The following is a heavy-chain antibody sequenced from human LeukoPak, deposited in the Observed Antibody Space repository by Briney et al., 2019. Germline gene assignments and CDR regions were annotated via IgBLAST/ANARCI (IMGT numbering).Heavy chain of an antibody. CDR3: ARDGCSSTSCYSDYYYGMDV. CDR2: INHSGST. V-gene: IGHV4-34*01. J-gene: IGHJ6*02. D-gene: IGHD2-2*01. CDR1: GGSFSGYY. Sequence: TSETLSLTCAVYGGSFSGYYWSWIRQPPGKGLEWIGEINHSGSTNYNPSLKSRVTISVDTSKNQFSLKLSSVTAADTAVYYCARDGCSSTSCYSDYYYGMDVWGQGTTVTVSS.